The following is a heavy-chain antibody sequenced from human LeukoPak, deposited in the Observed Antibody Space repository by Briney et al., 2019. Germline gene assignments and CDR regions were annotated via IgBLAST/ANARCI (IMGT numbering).Heavy chain of an antibody. J-gene: IGHJ4*02. CDR3: ARDMGNDLDY. Sequence: GSLKPSFAGSGFPVSCKHMSWVRPAPGKGPEWVSVIYSGGSTFYADSVKGRFTISRDNSKNTLYLQMNSLRAEDTAVYYCARDMGNDLDYWGQGTLVTVSS. CDR1: GFPVSCKH. D-gene: IGHD3-10*01. V-gene: IGHV3-53*01. CDR2: IYSGGST.